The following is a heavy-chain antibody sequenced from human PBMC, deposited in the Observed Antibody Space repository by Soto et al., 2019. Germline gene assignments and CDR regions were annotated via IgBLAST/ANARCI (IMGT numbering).Heavy chain of an antibody. CDR3: ARDQPGYSYGYGLGY. V-gene: IGHV3-21*01. Sequence: GAAVRISCAPSGFTFSRYSMKWVHQTPGKGLEWVSSISSSSSYIYYADSVKGRFTISRDNAKNSLYLQMNSLRAEDTAVYYCARDQPGYSYGYGLGYWGQGTLVTVSS. J-gene: IGHJ4*02. D-gene: IGHD5-18*01. CDR2: ISSSSSYI. CDR1: GFTFSRYS.